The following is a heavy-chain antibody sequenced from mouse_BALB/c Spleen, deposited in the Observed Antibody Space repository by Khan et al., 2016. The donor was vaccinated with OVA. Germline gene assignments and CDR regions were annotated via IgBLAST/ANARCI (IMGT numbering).Heavy chain of an antibody. Sequence: QVQLQQSGAELVKPGASVKLSCKASGYTFTSYYMYWVKQRPGQGLEWIGEINPSNGGTNFNEKFKSKATLTVDKSSSTAYMRLSSLTSEDSAVDGCIRSGYGAFAYGGGGTLGTVSA. CDR1: GYTFTSYY. J-gene: IGHJ3*01. V-gene: IGHV1S81*02. CDR3: IRSGYGAFAY. CDR2: INPSNGGT. D-gene: IGHD1-1*02.